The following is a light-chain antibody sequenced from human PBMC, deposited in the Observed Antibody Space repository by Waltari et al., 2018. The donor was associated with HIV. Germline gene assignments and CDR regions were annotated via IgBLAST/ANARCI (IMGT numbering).Light chain of an antibody. CDR2: EAI. CDR3: SSYGGSSIWL. CDR1: RSSVGNSNL. Sequence: QSALTQPASVSGSPGQSNTIPCPGTRSSVGNSNLVSWYQQHPGKAPKLIIYEAIKRPSGVSDRISGSKSASTASLTISGLQADDEADYFCSSYGGSSIWLFGGGTKLTVL. J-gene: IGLJ2*01. V-gene: IGLV2-23*01.